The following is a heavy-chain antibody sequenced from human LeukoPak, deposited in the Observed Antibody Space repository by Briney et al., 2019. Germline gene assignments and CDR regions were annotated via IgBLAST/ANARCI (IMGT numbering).Heavy chain of an antibody. CDR2: INPNTAGT. Sequence: GASVKVSCKAAGYTFIAYYIHWVRQAPGQGLEWMGCINPNTAGTKYVQKFQGRVTMTRDTSISTAYMELSNLTSDDTATYYCAKNDGYCSSGACYRFDYWGQGTLVSVSS. J-gene: IGHJ4*02. CDR1: GYTFIAYY. CDR3: AKNDGYCSSGACYRFDY. D-gene: IGHD2-15*01. V-gene: IGHV1-2*02.